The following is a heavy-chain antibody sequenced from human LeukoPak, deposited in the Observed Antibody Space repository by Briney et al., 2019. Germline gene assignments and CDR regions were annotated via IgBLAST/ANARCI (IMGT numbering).Heavy chain of an antibody. CDR2: MNPNSGNT. CDR3: ARGNGWVGATNY. CDR1: GYTFTSYD. Sequence: ASVKVSCEASGYTFTSYDINWVRQATGQGLEWMGWMNPNSGNTGYAQKFQGRVTMTRNTSISTAYMELSSLRSEDTAVYYCARGNGWVGATNYWGQGTLVTVSS. V-gene: IGHV1-8*01. D-gene: IGHD1-26*01. J-gene: IGHJ4*02.